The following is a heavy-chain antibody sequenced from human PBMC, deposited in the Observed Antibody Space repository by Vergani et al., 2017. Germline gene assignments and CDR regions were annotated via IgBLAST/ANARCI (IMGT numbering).Heavy chain of an antibody. CDR1: GFTFSDHY. V-gene: IGHV3-72*01. J-gene: IGHJ3*02. CDR2: TRNKANSYTT. Sequence: EVQLVESGGGLVQPGGSLRLSCAASGFTFSDHYMDWVRQAPGKGLDWVGRTRNKANSYTTEYAASVKGRFTISRDDSKNSLYLQMNSLKIEDTAVYYCARLGYCSSTTCRQAFDIWGQGTMVTVS. D-gene: IGHD2-2*01. CDR3: ARLGYCSSTTCRQAFDI.